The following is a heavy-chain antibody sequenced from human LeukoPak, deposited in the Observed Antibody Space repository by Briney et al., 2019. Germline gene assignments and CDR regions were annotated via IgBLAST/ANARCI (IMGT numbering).Heavy chain of an antibody. CDR3: ARGYYDSSGYSYGVDY. V-gene: IGHV4-59*08. CDR1: GGSISSYY. J-gene: IGHJ4*02. D-gene: IGHD3-22*01. CDR2: IYYSGST. Sequence: PSETLSLTCTVSGGSISSYYWSWIRQPPGKGLEWIGFIYYSGSTNYNPSLKSRVTISVDTSKNQFSLKLSSVTAADTAVYYCARGYYDSSGYSYGVDYWGQGTLVTVSS.